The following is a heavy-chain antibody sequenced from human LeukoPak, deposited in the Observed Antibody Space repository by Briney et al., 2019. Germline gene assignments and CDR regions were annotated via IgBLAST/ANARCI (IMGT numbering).Heavy chain of an antibody. Sequence: GAPVKVSCKASGYTFTGYYMHWVRQAPGQGLEWMGIINPSGGSTGFAQKFQGRVTMTRDMSTSTVYMDLNSLRSEDTAVYYCARAWEAVAGNYGVIDYWGQGTLVTVSS. V-gene: IGHV1-46*01. CDR2: INPSGGST. D-gene: IGHD4-17*01. J-gene: IGHJ4*02. CDR1: GYTFTGYY. CDR3: ARAWEAVAGNYGVIDY.